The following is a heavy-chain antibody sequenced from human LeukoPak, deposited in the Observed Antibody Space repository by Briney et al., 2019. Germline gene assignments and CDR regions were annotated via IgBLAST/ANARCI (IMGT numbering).Heavy chain of an antibody. Sequence: GGSLRLSCAASGFTFSSYGMHWVRQAPGKGLEWVAVISYDGSNKYYADSVKGRFTISRDNSKNTLYLQMNSLRAEDTAVYYCAKEAVRRIYYDSSGYYSTLGYWGQGTLVTVSS. J-gene: IGHJ4*02. V-gene: IGHV3-30*18. D-gene: IGHD3-22*01. CDR1: GFTFSSYG. CDR2: ISYDGSNK. CDR3: AKEAVRRIYYDSSGYYSTLGY.